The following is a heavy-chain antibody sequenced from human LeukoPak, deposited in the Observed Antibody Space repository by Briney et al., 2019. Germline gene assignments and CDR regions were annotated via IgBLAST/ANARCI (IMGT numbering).Heavy chain of an antibody. J-gene: IGHJ1*01. CDR3: ARGSGSYYNREGKYFQH. CDR1: GGSFSGYY. D-gene: IGHD3-10*01. Sequence: SETLSLTCAVYGGSFSGYYWSWIRQPPGKGLEWIGEINHSGSTNYNPSLKSRVTISVDTSKNQFSLKLSSVTAADTAVYYCARGSGSYYNREGKYFQHWGQGTLVTVSP. V-gene: IGHV4-34*01. CDR2: INHSGST.